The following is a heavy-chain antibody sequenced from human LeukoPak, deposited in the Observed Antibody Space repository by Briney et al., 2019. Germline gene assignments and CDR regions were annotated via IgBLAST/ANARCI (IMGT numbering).Heavy chain of an antibody. Sequence: SETLSLTCTVSGGSISSGGYYWSWLRQHPGKGLEWIGCIDYSGSTFYNPSLKSRVTISVDTSKNQFSLKLSSVTAADTAVYFCARGDTAMATSHFDYWGQGTLVTVSS. CDR2: IDYSGST. D-gene: IGHD5-18*01. V-gene: IGHV4-31*03. CDR1: GGSISSGGYY. CDR3: ARGDTAMATSHFDY. J-gene: IGHJ4*02.